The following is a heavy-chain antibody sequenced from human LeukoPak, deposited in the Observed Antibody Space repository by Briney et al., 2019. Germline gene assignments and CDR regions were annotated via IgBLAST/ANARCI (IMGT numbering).Heavy chain of an antibody. Sequence: GRSLRLSCAASGFTFSSYAMHWVRQDPGKGLEWVAVISYDGSNKYYADSVKGRFTISRDNSKNTLYLQMNSLRAEDTAVYYCASEGSSSSWPYFDYWGQGTLVTVSS. J-gene: IGHJ4*02. V-gene: IGHV3-30*04. CDR1: GFTFSSYA. CDR2: ISYDGSNK. CDR3: ASEGSSSSWPYFDY. D-gene: IGHD6-13*01.